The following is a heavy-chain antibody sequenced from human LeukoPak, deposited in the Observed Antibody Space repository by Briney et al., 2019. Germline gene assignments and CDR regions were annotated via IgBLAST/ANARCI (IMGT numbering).Heavy chain of an antibody. CDR1: GFTFSNYG. V-gene: IGHV3-23*01. CDR2: IHGSSGST. D-gene: IGHD3-3*01. CDR3: ARGYDVLSGYSFDY. J-gene: IGHJ4*02. Sequence: GGSLRLSCSASGFTFSNYGMSWVRQAPGKGLEWVSGIHGSSGSTYYADSVKGRSTISRDNSKNTLYLQMNSLRAEDTAVYYCARGYDVLSGYSFDYWGQGTLVTVSS.